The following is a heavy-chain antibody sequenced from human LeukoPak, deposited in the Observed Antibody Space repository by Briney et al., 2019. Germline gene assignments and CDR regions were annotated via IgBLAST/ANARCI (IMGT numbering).Heavy chain of an antibody. CDR3: AREIVATIGGAFDI. Sequence: GASVTVSCKASGYTFSDYYLHWVRQAPGHGLEWMGWINPHSGGTHYAQKFQGRVTMTRDTSISTAYMELSSLRSDDTAVYFCAREIVATIGGAFDIWGQGTMVTVSS. V-gene: IGHV1-2*02. CDR1: GYTFSDYY. J-gene: IGHJ3*02. D-gene: IGHD5-12*01. CDR2: INPHSGGT.